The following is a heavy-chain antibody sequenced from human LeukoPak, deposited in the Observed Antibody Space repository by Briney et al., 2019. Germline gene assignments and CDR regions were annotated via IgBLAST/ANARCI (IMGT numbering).Heavy chain of an antibody. V-gene: IGHV3-49*04. CDR1: GFTFGDYA. Sequence: PGGSLRLSCTASGFTFGDYAMSWVRQAPGKGLEWVGFIRSKAYGGTTEYAASVKGRFTISRDDSKSIAYLQMNSLKTENTAVYYSTRNIGLNDYWGQGTLVTVSS. D-gene: IGHD5-12*01. CDR2: IRSKAYGGTT. J-gene: IGHJ4*02. CDR3: TRNIGLNDY.